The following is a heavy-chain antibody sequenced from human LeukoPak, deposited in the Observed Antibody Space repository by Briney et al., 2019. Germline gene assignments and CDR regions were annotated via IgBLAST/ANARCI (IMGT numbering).Heavy chain of an antibody. V-gene: IGHV3-23*01. Sequence: GGSLRLSCAASGFTFRSYAMNWFRQAPGKGLEWVSAISGSTDSPYYADSVKGRFTISRDNSKNALYLQMNSLRAEDTAVYYCPNQGAMVRGVRPYYFDYWGQGTLVTVSS. CDR2: ISGSTDSP. J-gene: IGHJ4*02. CDR1: GFTFRSYA. CDR3: PNQGAMVRGVRPYYFDY. D-gene: IGHD3-10*01.